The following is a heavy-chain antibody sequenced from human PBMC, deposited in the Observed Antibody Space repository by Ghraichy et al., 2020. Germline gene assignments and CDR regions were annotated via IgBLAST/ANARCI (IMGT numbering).Heavy chain of an antibody. J-gene: IGHJ4*02. D-gene: IGHD3-10*01. V-gene: IGHV3-21*01. CDR2: ISSGSNYI. Sequence: GESLNISCAASGFTFSSYSMCWVRQAPGKGLEWVSYISSGSNYIYYADSVKGRFTISRDNAKKSLYLQMNSLRAEDTAVYSCARGLSGASGSYSFENWGQGTQVTVSS. CDR1: GFTFSSYS. CDR3: ARGLSGASGSYSFEN.